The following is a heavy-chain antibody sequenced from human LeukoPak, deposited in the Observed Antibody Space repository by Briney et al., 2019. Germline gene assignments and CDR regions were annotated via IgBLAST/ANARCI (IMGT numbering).Heavy chain of an antibody. J-gene: IGHJ4*02. D-gene: IGHD4-23*01. Sequence: TGGSLRLSCAASGFTFSSYEMNWVRQAPGKGLEWVSYISSSGSAIHYADSVKGRFTISRDNVKNSLYLQMNSLRVEDTAVYYCSRETKVGTGDFDYLGQGTLVNVSS. CDR3: SRETKVGTGDFDY. CDR1: GFTFSSYE. CDR2: ISSSGSAI. V-gene: IGHV3-48*03.